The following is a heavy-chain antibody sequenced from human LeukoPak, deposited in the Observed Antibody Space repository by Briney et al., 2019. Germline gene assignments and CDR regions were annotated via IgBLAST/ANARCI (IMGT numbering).Heavy chain of an antibody. Sequence: GESLKISCKGSGYSFTSYWIGWVRQMPGKGLEWMGIIYPGDSDTRYSPSFQGQVTISADKSISTAYLQWSSLKASDTAMYYCARRSHYYGSGSYYNDDAFDIWGQGTMVTVSS. CDR1: GYSFTSYW. CDR3: ARRSHYYGSGSYYNDDAFDI. V-gene: IGHV5-51*01. D-gene: IGHD3-10*01. J-gene: IGHJ3*02. CDR2: IYPGDSDT.